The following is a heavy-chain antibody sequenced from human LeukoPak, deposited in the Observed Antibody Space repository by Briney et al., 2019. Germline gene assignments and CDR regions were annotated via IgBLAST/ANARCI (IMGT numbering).Heavy chain of an antibody. Sequence: ASVKVSCKASGYIFSNHGISWVRQAPGEGLEWMGWITTYKGNTNYAQKLQGRVTMTTDTSTSTAYMELRSLRSDDTAVYYCARDGRIWFGSGYYYYMDVWGKGTRSPSP. J-gene: IGHJ6*03. D-gene: IGHD3-10*01. CDR2: ITTYKGNT. CDR1: GYIFSNHG. V-gene: IGHV1-18*01. CDR3: ARDGRIWFGSGYYYYMDV.